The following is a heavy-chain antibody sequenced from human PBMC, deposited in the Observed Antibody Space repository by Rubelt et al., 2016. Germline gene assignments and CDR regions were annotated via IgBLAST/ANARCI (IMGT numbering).Heavy chain of an antibody. Sequence: EVQLLESGGGLVQPGGSLRLSCAASGFTFSSYAMSWVRQAPGKGLEWVANIKQDGSEKYYVDSVKGRFTISRDNAKNSLYLQMNSLRAEDTAVYYCAREGGEMATIIAFDIWGQGTMVTVSS. CDR3: AREGGEMATIIAFDI. J-gene: IGHJ3*02. D-gene: IGHD5-24*01. CDR2: IKQDGSEK. CDR1: GFTFSSYA. V-gene: IGHV3-7*03.